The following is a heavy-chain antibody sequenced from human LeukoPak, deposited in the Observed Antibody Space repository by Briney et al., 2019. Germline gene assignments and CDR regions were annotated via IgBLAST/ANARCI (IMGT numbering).Heavy chain of an antibody. CDR2: ISSSGSTI. CDR1: GFTFGSYG. CDR3: AREPARRAFDI. J-gene: IGHJ3*02. V-gene: IGHV3-48*04. Sequence: GGSLRLSCAASGFTFGSYGMNWVRQAPGKGLEWVSYISSSGSTIYYADSVKGRFTISRDNAKNSLYLQMNSLRAEDTSVYYCAREPARRAFDIWGQGTMVTVSS.